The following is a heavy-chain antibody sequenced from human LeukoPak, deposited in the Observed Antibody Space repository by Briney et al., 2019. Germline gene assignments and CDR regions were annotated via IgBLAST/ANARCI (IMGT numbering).Heavy chain of an antibody. D-gene: IGHD1-1*01. CDR2: INPSDGSA. J-gene: IGHJ4*02. V-gene: IGHV1-46*01. CDR3: ARAADWNDVFNY. CDR1: GYSFTSHN. Sequence: ASVKVSCKASGYSFTSHNLHWVRQAPGQGLAWMGIINPSDGSASYSPKFQGRVTLTRDTSTSTVYMELSSLTFEDTAVYYCARAADWNDVFNYWGQGTLVIASS.